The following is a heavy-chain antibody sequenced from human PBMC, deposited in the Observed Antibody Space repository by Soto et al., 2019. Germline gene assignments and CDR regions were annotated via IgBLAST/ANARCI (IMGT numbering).Heavy chain of an antibody. V-gene: IGHV4-31*03. D-gene: IGHD3-16*01. J-gene: IGHJ6*02. CDR3: ARDIRMITSITDYYYYGMDV. Sequence: SETLSLTCTVSGGSISSGGYYWGWIRQHPGKGLEWIGYIYYSGSTYYNPSLKSRVTISVDTSKNQFSLKLSSVTAADTAVYYCARDIRMITSITDYYYYGMDVWGQGTTVTVSS. CDR1: GGSISSGGYY. CDR2: IYYSGST.